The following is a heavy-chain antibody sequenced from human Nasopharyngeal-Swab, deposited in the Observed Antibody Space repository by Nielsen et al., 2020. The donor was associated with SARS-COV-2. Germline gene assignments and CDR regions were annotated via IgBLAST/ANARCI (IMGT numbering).Heavy chain of an antibody. Sequence: WERQAPGQGLEWMGIINPGGGSARYSQNFQGRVTMTRDTSTNTVYMELSSLRSEDTAVYYCARGGDPREVVAATDCFDPWGQGTLVTVSS. CDR2: INPGGGSA. D-gene: IGHD2-15*01. CDR3: ARGGDPREVVAATDCFDP. V-gene: IGHV1-46*01. J-gene: IGHJ5*02.